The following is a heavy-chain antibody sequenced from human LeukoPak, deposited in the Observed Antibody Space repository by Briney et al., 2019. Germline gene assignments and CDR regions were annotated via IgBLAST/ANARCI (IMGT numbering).Heavy chain of an antibody. D-gene: IGHD3-22*01. CDR2: INHSGST. J-gene: IGHJ4*02. Sequence: PSETLSLTCAVYGGSFSGYYWSWIRQPPGKGLEWIGEINHSGSTNYNPSLKSRVTISVDTSKNQFSLKLSSVTAADTAVYYCARGGPNYYDSSGYYFYWGQGTLVTVSS. CDR1: GGSFSGYY. V-gene: IGHV4-34*01. CDR3: ARGGPNYYDSSGYYFY.